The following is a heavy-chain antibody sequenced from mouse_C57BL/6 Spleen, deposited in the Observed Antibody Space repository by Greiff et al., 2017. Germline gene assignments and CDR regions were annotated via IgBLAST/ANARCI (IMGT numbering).Heavy chain of an antibody. Sequence: VQLQQPGAELVKPGASVKVSCKASGYTFTSYWMHWVKQRPGQGLEWIGRIHPSDSDTNYNQKFKGKATLTVDKSSRTAYMQLSSLTSEDSAVYVYALIYYGDDSYAMDYWGQGTSVTVSS. V-gene: IGHV1-74*01. D-gene: IGHD2-2*01. J-gene: IGHJ4*01. CDR3: ALIYYGDDSYAMDY. CDR2: IHPSDSDT. CDR1: GYTFTSYW.